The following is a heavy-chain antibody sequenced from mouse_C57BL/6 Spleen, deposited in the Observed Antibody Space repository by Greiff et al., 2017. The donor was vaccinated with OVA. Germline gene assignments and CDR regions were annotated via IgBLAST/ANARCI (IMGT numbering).Heavy chain of an antibody. Sequence: VQLQQSGAQLVRPGSSVKLSCKASGYTFTSYWMHWVKQRPIQGLEWIGNIDPSDSETHYNQKFKDKATLTVDKSSSTAYMQLSSLTSEDSAVYYCARGGNYGYFDVWGTGTTVTVSS. J-gene: IGHJ1*03. V-gene: IGHV1-52*01. D-gene: IGHD2-1*01. CDR3: ARGGNYGYFDV. CDR1: GYTFTSYW. CDR2: IDPSDSET.